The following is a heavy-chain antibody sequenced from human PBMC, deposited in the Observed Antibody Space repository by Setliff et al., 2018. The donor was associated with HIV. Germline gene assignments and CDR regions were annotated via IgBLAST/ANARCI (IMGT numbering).Heavy chain of an antibody. D-gene: IGHD3-22*01. CDR2: IKQDGSEK. CDR1: GFTFSTYW. J-gene: IGHJ6*03. CDR3: ARARRDASGYWGHFFYYMDV. Sequence: PGGSLRLSCAASGFTFSTYWMSWVRQAPGKGLAWVANIKQDGSEKYHVGSVKGRFTISRDNAKSSLYLQTSSLTADDTAAYYCARARRDASGYWGHFFYYMDVWGKGTTVTVSS. V-gene: IGHV3-7*03.